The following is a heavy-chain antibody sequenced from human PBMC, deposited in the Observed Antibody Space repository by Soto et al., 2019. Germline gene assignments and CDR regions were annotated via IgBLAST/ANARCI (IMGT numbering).Heavy chain of an antibody. CDR3: ARRRDGTYALDY. D-gene: IGHD1-26*01. V-gene: IGHV2-5*02. J-gene: IGHJ4*02. CDR2: IYWDGDK. Sequence: QITLKESGPTLVTPTQTLTLTCTFSGFSLSTNGVGVGWIRQPPGKALEWLALIYWDGDKRYSPSLRSRLTLTKDTSKNQVVLTMTNMDPVDTATYYCARRRDGTYALDYWGQGTLVTAAS. CDR1: GFSLSTNGVG.